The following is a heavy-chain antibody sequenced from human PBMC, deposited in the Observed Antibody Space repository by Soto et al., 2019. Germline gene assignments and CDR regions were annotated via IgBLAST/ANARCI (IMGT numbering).Heavy chain of an antibody. D-gene: IGHD3-10*01. CDR1: GFTFSSYS. V-gene: IGHV3-21*01. Sequence: GGSLRLSCAASGFTFSSYSMNWVRQAPGKGLEWVSSISSSSSYIYYADSVKGRFTISRDNAKNSLYLQMNSLTAEDTAVYYCARPGLNYYGSGSYDFDIWGQGTMVTVSS. J-gene: IGHJ3*02. CDR2: ISSSSSYI. CDR3: ARPGLNYYGSGSYDFDI.